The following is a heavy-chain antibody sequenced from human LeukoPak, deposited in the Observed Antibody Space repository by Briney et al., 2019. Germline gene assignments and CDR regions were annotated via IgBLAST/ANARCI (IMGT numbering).Heavy chain of an antibody. CDR2: INPNSGGT. D-gene: IGHD3-22*01. CDR1: GYTFTCYY. Sequence: ASVRVSCKASGYTFTCYYMHWVRQAPGQGLEWMGWINPNSGGTNYAQKFQGRVTVTRDTSISTAYMELSALRSDDTAVYYCARSPLYYDSSGYYARLDYWGQGTLVTVSS. J-gene: IGHJ4*02. V-gene: IGHV1-2*02. CDR3: ARSPLYYDSSGYYARLDY.